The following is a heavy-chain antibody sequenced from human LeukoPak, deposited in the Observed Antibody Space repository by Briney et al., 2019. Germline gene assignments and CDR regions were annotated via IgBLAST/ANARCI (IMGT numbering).Heavy chain of an antibody. CDR3: ATDIAAAVQSFDY. D-gene: IGHD6-13*01. Sequence: SETLSLTCIASGGSISSSSYYWGWIRQPPGKGLEWIGTIHYSGSTYYNPSLKSRVTISVDTSKNQFSLKLSSVTAADTAVYYCATDIAAAVQSFDYWGQGTLVTVSS. CDR2: IHYSGST. CDR1: GGSISSSSYY. V-gene: IGHV4-39*07. J-gene: IGHJ4*02.